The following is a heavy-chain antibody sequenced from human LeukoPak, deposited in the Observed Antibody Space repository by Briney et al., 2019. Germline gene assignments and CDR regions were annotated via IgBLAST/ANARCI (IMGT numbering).Heavy chain of an antibody. CDR1: GFTFSNYT. J-gene: IGHJ4*02. CDR2: ISHDGRNK. V-gene: IGHV3-30*04. Sequence: GGSLRLSFAASGFTFSNYTIHWVRQAPGKGLEWVTLISHDGRNKNYADSVKGRFTMSRDNSKKTLYLEVNSLRPEDTAVYYCARGSHQDYFGSMTYLFDYWGQGILVTVSS. CDR3: ARGSHQDYFGSMTYLFDY. D-gene: IGHD3-10*01.